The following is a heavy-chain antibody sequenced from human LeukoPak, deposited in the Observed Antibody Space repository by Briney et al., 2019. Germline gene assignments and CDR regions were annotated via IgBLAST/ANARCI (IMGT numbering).Heavy chain of an antibody. CDR3: AKGLWDYDSSGYYSSPLDY. J-gene: IGHJ4*02. CDR1: GFTFSSYG. Sequence: GGSLRLSCAASGFTFSSYGMHWVRQAPGKGLEWVAVIWYDGSNKYYADSVKGRFTISRDNSKNTLYLQMNSLRAEDMAVYYCAKGLWDYDSSGYYSSPLDYWGQGTLVTVSS. D-gene: IGHD3-22*01. V-gene: IGHV3-33*08. CDR2: IWYDGSNK.